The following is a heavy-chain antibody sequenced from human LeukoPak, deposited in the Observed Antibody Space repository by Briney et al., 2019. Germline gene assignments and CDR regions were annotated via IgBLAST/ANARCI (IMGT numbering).Heavy chain of an antibody. J-gene: IGHJ4*02. CDR1: GYTFTGYY. CDR3: AREGEVVVAAYNY. D-gene: IGHD2-15*01. Sequence: ASVKVSFKASGYTFTGYYMHWVRQAPGQGLEWMGWINPNSGGTNYAQKFQGRVTMTRDTSISTAYMELSRLRSDDTAVYYCAREGEVVVAAYNYWGQGTLVTVSS. CDR2: INPNSGGT. V-gene: IGHV1-2*02.